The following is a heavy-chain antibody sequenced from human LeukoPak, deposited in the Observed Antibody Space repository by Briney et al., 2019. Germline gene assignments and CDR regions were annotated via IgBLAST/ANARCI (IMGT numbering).Heavy chain of an antibody. Sequence: PGGSLRLSCIASGFTFSSYWMSWVRQAPGKGLEWVAIIKQDESEKYYVASVKGRFTISRDNAKNSLYLQMNSLRAEDTAVYYCAKEAAVAGHYYFDYWGQGTLVTVSS. J-gene: IGHJ4*02. CDR2: IKQDESEK. D-gene: IGHD6-19*01. CDR1: GFTFSSYW. V-gene: IGHV3-7*01. CDR3: AKEAAVAGHYYFDY.